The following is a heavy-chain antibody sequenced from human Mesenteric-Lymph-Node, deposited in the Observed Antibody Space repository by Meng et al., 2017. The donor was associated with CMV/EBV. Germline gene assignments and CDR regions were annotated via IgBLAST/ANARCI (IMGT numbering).Heavy chain of an antibody. J-gene: IGHJ4*02. CDR1: GGSISRGGYC. D-gene: IGHD3-3*01. Sequence: TVFGGSISRGGYCWSWVRQCPRKGLGWIAYIHHSGTTSHNPSLKSRVSISVDTSENHFSLRLSSVTAADTAVYYCARQLDDFWSGYPLDSWGRGTLVT. V-gene: IGHV4-31*03. CDR2: IHHSGTT. CDR3: ARQLDDFWSGYPLDS.